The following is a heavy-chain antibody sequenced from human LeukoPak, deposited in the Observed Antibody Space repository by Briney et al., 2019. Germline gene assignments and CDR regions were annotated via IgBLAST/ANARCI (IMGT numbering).Heavy chain of an antibody. V-gene: IGHV3-53*05. D-gene: IGHD3-22*01. CDR3: AKGRGYYDSSGYQGGRY. CDR2: IYSGGTT. Sequence: GGSLRPSCAASGFTVSSKFMTWVRQAPGKGLEWVSVIYSGGTTYYADSVKGRFTISRDRSRNTLYLQMNSLRAEDTAVYYCAKGRGYYDSSGYQGGRYWGQGTLVTVSS. J-gene: IGHJ4*02. CDR1: GFTVSSKF.